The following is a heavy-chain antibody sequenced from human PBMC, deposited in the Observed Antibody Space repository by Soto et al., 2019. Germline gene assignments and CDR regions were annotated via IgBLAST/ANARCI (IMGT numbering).Heavy chain of an antibody. CDR3: ARAPGYCNSTICYIDTFDI. CDR1: GYTFTSSG. Sequence: ASVKVSCRPSGYTFTSSGISWARQAPGQGLEWMGWISGYNGNTSYAQKFRGRVTMTTDTSTTTAYMEVRSLRADDTAVYYCARAPGYCNSTICYIDTFDIWGQGTMVTVSS. J-gene: IGHJ3*02. CDR2: ISGYNGNT. D-gene: IGHD2-2*02. V-gene: IGHV1-18*01.